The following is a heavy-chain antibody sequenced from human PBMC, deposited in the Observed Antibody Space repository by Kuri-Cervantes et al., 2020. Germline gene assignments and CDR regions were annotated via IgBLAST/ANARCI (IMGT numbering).Heavy chain of an antibody. CDR3: AKLSPAAGTVY. CDR1: GFTFSSYG. Sequence: GESLKIPCAPSGFTFSSYGMHWVRQAPGKGLEWVAVIWYDGSNKYYADSVKGRFTISRDDSKNMLYLQMNSLRAEDTAVYYCAKLSPAAGTVYWGQGTLVTVSS. J-gene: IGHJ4*02. V-gene: IGHV3-33*06. D-gene: IGHD6-13*01. CDR2: IWYDGSNK.